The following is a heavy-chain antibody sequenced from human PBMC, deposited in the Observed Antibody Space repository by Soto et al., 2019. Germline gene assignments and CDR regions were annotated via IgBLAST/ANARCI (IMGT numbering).Heavy chain of an antibody. D-gene: IGHD2-15*01. CDR3: ERGVWGVSATIHFDP. CDR2: ISSSSTYI. V-gene: IGHV3-21*01. Sequence: GGSLRLSCAASGFTLSSYSMNWVRQAPGKGLEWVSSISSSSTYIYYADSVKGRFTISRDNAKNSVYLQMNSLRAEDTAVYYCERGVWGVSATIHFDPWGPGTRVTVSS. CDR1: GFTLSSYS. J-gene: IGHJ5*02.